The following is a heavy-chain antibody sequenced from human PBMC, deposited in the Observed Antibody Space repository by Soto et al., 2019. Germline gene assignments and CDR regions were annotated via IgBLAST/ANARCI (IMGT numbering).Heavy chain of an antibody. CDR2: LSSSSIYI. Sequence: EVQLVESGGGLVKPGGSLRLSCAASGFTFTSYSMNWVRQAPGKGLEWVSSLSSSSIYIYYADSVKGRFTISRDNARNSLYLQMNSLRAEDTAVYYCARQLAVAAIDYWGQGTLVTVSS. V-gene: IGHV3-21*01. CDR1: GFTFTSYS. J-gene: IGHJ4*02. D-gene: IGHD6-19*01. CDR3: ARQLAVAAIDY.